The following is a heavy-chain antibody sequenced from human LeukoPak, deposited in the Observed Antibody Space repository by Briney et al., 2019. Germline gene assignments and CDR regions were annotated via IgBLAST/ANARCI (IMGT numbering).Heavy chain of an antibody. Sequence: GASVKVSCKTSGYTFTSYYIHWVRQAPGQGLEWMGIINPSGGSTNYTQKFQGRLTMTRDTSTSTVYMEVGSLRSEDTAVYYCARNYYYDSSGYAARYWGQGTLVTVSS. V-gene: IGHV1-46*01. CDR3: ARNYYYDSSGYAARY. CDR1: GYTFTSYY. D-gene: IGHD3-22*01. CDR2: INPSGGST. J-gene: IGHJ4*02.